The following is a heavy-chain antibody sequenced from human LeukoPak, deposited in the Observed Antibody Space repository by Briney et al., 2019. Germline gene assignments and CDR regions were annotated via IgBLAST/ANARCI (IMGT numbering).Heavy chain of an antibody. Sequence: GGSLRLSCAASRFTFSSSAMSWVRQAPGKGLEWVSGISGSGDNTYYADSVKGRFTISRDNSKNTLYLQMNSLRAEDTAVHYCAKDAGYSSGWYGIDYWGQGTLVTVSS. CDR2: ISGSGDNT. CDR3: AKDAGYSSGWYGIDY. V-gene: IGHV3-23*01. J-gene: IGHJ4*02. CDR1: RFTFSSSA. D-gene: IGHD6-19*01.